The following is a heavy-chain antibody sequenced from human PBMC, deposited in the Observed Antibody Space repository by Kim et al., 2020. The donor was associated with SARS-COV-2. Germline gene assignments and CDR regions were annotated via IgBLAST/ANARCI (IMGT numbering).Heavy chain of an antibody. Sequence: KCQGRVTITRDTSASTAYMELSSLRSEDTALYYCARETVAGSSSARFDYWGQGTLVTVSS. V-gene: IGHV1-3*01. CDR3: ARETVAGSSSARFDY. J-gene: IGHJ4*02. D-gene: IGHD6-19*01.